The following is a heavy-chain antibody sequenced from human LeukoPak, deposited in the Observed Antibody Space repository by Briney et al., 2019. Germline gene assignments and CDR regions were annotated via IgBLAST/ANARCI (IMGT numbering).Heavy chain of an antibody. CDR1: GFTFSSYA. D-gene: IGHD5-18*01. CDR2: ISYDGSNK. Sequence: PGRSLRLSCAASGFTFSSYAMHWVRRAPGKGLEWVAVISYDGSNKYYADSVKGRFTISRDNSKNTLYLQMNSLRAEDTAVYYCARDRLPGYSYGLDYWGQGTLVTVSS. V-gene: IGHV3-30*04. CDR3: ARDRLPGYSYGLDY. J-gene: IGHJ4*02.